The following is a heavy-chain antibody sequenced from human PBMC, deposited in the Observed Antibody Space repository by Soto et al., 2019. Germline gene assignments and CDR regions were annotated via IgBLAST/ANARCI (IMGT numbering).Heavy chain of an antibody. V-gene: IGHV3-30-3*01. CDR1: GFTFSSYA. D-gene: IGHD5-18*01. CDR2: ISYDGSNK. J-gene: IGHJ3*02. Sequence: QVQLVESGGGVVQPGRSLRLSCAASGFTFSSYAMHWVRQAPGKGLEWVAVISYDGSNKYYADSVKGRFTISRDNSKNPLYLQMNSLRAEDTAVYYCARERGYSYNDAFDIWGQGTMVTVSS. CDR3: ARERGYSYNDAFDI.